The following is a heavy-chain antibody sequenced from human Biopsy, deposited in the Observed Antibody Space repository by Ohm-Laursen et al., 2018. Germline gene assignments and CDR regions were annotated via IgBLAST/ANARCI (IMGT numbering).Heavy chain of an antibody. D-gene: IGHD6-19*01. CDR1: GGSVDDYF. CDR2: IYSTGRSS. J-gene: IGHJ2*01. CDR3: ARTPGVAVAGRFFDL. V-gene: IGHV4-4*07. Sequence: GTLSLTCSVSGGSVDDYFWNWIRQPAGKGLEWIGRIYSTGRSSAYHPSFQSRVTMSLDTSNKQFSLKLTSVTAADTAVYYCARTPGVAVAGRFFDLWSRGTLVTVSS.